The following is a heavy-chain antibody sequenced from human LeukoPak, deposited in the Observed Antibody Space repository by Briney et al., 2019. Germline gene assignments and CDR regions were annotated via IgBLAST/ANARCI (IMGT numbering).Heavy chain of an antibody. V-gene: IGHV3-23*01. Sequence: GGSLRLSCVATGFTFSAYAMSWVRQAPGKGLEWVSAISAAGGSTYYGGSVKGRFTISRDNSKSTLYLQMNSLRAEDTAVYYCAKDRDGGSNTRAKGFDYWGQGTLVTVSS. D-gene: IGHD3-16*01. CDR3: AKDRDGGSNTRAKGFDY. J-gene: IGHJ4*02. CDR2: ISAAGGST. CDR1: GFTFSAYA.